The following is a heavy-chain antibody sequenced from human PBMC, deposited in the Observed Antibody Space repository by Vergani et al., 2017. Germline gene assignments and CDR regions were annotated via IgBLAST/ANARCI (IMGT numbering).Heavy chain of an antibody. CDR1: GGSFSGYE. D-gene: IGHD2-15*01. J-gene: IGHJ2*01. V-gene: IGHV4-34*01. Sequence: QVQLQQWGAGLLKPSETLSLTCAVDGGSFSGYEWSWIRQPPGKGLEWIGEINHRGSTNYKPSLKSRGTRSVDTSKNQFALKLSSVTAADTAVYYCARGXRYCSGGSCPNGWYFDLWGRGTLVTVSS. CDR2: INHRGST. CDR3: ARGXRYCSGGSCPNGWYFDL.